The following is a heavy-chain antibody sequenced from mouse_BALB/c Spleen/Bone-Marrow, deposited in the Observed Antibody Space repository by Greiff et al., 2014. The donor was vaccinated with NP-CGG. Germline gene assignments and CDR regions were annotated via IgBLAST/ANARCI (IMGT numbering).Heavy chain of an antibody. CDR2: IYPGNSDT. CDR1: GYTFTSYW. V-gene: IGHV1-5*01. CDR3: TRYYYRFSAWFAY. D-gene: IGHD2-14*01. Sequence: EVQLQQSGTVLVRPGASVKMSCKASGYTFTSYWMHWVKQRPGQGLEWIGAIYPGNSDTSYNQKFKGKAKLTAVTSTSTAYMELSSLTNEDSAVYYCTRYYYRFSAWFAYWGQGTLVTVSA. J-gene: IGHJ3*01.